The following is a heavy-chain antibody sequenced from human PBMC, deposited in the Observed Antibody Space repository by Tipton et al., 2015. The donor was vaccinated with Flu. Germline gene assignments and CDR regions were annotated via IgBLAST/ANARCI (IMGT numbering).Heavy chain of an antibody. CDR3: ARLAHCGGDCYFSFDY. CDR1: GGSISRSGYY. Sequence: TLSLTCTVSGGSISRSGYYWGWIRQPPGKGLAWIGSIYYTRSTYYNPSLKSRVSISVDTSKNQFSLKLRSVTAADTAVYYCARLAHCGGDCYFSFDYWGQGTLVTVSS. D-gene: IGHD2-21*01. J-gene: IGHJ4*02. CDR2: IYYTRST. V-gene: IGHV4-39*01.